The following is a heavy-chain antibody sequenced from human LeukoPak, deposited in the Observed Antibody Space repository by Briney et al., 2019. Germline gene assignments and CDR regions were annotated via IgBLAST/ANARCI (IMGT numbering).Heavy chain of an antibody. V-gene: IGHV3-23*01. CDR2: ISGSGDST. Sequence: GGSLRLSCAASGFTFSNYALSWVRQAPGKGLEWVSVISGSGDSTYYADSVKGRFTISRDNFKNALYLQMNRLSAEDTAVYYCAKVKDVLRAVDYWGQGTLVTVSS. CDR3: AKVKDVLRAVDY. J-gene: IGHJ4*02. D-gene: IGHD3-3*01. CDR1: GFTFSNYA.